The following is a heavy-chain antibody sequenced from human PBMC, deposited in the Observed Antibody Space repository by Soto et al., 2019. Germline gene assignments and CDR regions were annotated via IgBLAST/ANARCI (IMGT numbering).Heavy chain of an antibody. D-gene: IGHD3-9*01. CDR3: ARAVVLTFTRFYDMDV. J-gene: IGHJ6*02. Sequence: SVKVSCKASGYTFTGYYMHWVRQAPGQGLEWMGRLIPMFGTTDYAQRFQGRVTFTADESTSTASMEVTNLTSEDTAVYYCARAVVLTFTRFYDMDVWGQGTTVTVSS. CDR1: GYTFTGYY. CDR2: LIPMFGTT. V-gene: IGHV1-69*13.